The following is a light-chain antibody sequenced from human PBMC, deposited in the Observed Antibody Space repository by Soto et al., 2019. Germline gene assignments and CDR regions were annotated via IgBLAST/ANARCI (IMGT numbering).Light chain of an antibody. CDR2: AAS. CDR1: QSISRF. CDR3: QQSYSTPRT. V-gene: IGKV1-39*01. Sequence: DIQMTQSPSTLSASEGDRVTISCRASQSISRFLNWYQQKQGKAPKLLIYAASSLQSGVPSRFSGSGSGTDLTITISSLQPEDCETYYCQQSYSTPRTFGQGTKVDIK. J-gene: IGKJ1*01.